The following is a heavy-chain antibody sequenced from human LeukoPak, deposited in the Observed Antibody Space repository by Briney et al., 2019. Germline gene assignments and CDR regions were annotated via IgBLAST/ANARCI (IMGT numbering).Heavy chain of an antibody. CDR1: GGSISSGDYY. CDR2: IYYSGST. Sequence: SQTPSLTCTVSGGSISSGDYYWSWIRQPPGKGLEWIGYIYYSGSTYYNPSLKSRVTISVDTSRNQFSLKLSSVTAADTAVYYCARVSLRLGELSAFDAFDIWGQGTMVTVSS. J-gene: IGHJ3*02. CDR3: ARVSLRLGELSAFDAFDI. D-gene: IGHD3-16*02. V-gene: IGHV4-30-4*08.